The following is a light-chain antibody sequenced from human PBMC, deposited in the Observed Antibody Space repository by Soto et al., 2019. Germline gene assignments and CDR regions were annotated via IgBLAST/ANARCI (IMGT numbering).Light chain of an antibody. J-gene: IGKJ2*01. V-gene: IGKV3-20*01. CDR2: GAS. CDR1: QSVSSTY. Sequence: EIVLTQSPGTLSLSPGERATLSCRASQSVSSTYLAWYQQKPGQAPRLLIYGASSRATGIPDRFSGSGSGTDFTLTISRLEPEDFAVYYCQRCDSSPFPFGQGTKLEIK. CDR3: QRCDSSPFP.